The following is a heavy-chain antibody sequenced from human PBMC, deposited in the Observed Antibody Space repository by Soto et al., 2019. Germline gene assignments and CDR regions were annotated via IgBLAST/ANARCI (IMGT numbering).Heavy chain of an antibody. J-gene: IGHJ4*02. CDR2: ISGSGGST. V-gene: IGHV3-23*01. CDR3: AKDKITDSSGYYVFDY. D-gene: IGHD3-22*01. CDR1: GFTFSSYA. Sequence: PGGSLRLSCAASGFTFSSYAMSWVRQAPGKGLEWVSAISGSGGSTYYADSVKGRFTISRDNSKNTLYLQMNSLRAEDTAVYYCAKDKITDSSGYYVFDYWGQGTLVNVS.